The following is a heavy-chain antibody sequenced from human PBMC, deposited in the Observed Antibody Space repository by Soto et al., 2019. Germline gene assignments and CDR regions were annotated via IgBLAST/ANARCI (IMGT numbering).Heavy chain of an antibody. Sequence: QVQLVQSGAEVKKPGASVKVSCKASGYSFTSYGISWVRQAPGQGLEWMGWISAYNGNTNYAQKLQGRVTMTTDTRTSKAYMELRSLRSDGPAVYYCARGEIGMGYDYFGYWGQGTLVPVSS. CDR1: GYSFTSYG. V-gene: IGHV1-18*01. CDR2: ISAYNGNT. J-gene: IGHJ4*02. CDR3: ARGEIGMGYDYFGY. D-gene: IGHD1-1*01.